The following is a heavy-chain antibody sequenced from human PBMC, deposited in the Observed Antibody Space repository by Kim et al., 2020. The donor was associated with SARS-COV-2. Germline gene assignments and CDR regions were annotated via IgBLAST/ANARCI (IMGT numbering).Heavy chain of an antibody. V-gene: IGHV4-39*01. CDR3: AYGVVVVAATVAY. J-gene: IGHJ4*02. CDR1: GGSISSSSYY. D-gene: IGHD2-15*01. Sequence: SETLSLTCTVSGGSISSSSYYWGWIRQPPGKGLEGIGSIYYSGSTYYNPSLKSRVTISVDTSKNPFALKPSSVTAAGTAVYYCAYGVVVVAATVAYWGQGTLVTVSS. CDR2: IYYSGST.